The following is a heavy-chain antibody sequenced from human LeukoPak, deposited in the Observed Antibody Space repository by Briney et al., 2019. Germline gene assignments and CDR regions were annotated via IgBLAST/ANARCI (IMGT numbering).Heavy chain of an antibody. D-gene: IGHD4-17*01. CDR2: ILGGGSYY. Sequence: GGSLRLSFSVSGFTFSSYSMNWVRQAPGEGLQWVASILGGGSYYFYDDSVEGRFSVSRDNARNSVSLQMNSLRPEDTALYFCVRGLGDYEAFDVCGQATKVTDAS. V-gene: IGHV3-21*01. CDR1: GFTFSSYS. CDR3: VRGLGDYEAFDV. J-gene: IGHJ3*01.